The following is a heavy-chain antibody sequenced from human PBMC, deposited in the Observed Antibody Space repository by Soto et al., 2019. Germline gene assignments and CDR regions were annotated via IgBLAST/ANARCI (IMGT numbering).Heavy chain of an antibody. CDR1: GFTFSSYA. V-gene: IGHV3-30-3*01. Sequence: QVQLVESGGGVVQPGRSLRLSCAASGFTFSSYAMHWVRQAPGKGLEWVAVISYDGSNKYYADSVKGRFTISRDNSKNTLYLQMNSLSAEATAVYYSARDLRIWLQLGAFDIWGQGTMLTVSS. D-gene: IGHD5-12*01. CDR2: ISYDGSNK. CDR3: ARDLRIWLQLGAFDI. J-gene: IGHJ3*02.